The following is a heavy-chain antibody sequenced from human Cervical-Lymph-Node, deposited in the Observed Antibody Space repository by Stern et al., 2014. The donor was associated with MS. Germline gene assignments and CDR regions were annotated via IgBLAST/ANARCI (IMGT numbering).Heavy chain of an antibody. D-gene: IGHD3-10*01. Sequence: VQLVESGGGLMQPGGALSLSGAASGFTVSRSYMSWVRQAPGKGLEWVSVIYSAGTTYYADSVKGRFTISRDNSKNTLNLQMNSLRAEDTAVYYCARDPNYGSGYWGQGTLVTVSS. CDR2: IYSAGTT. J-gene: IGHJ4*02. CDR1: GFTVSRSY. CDR3: ARDPNYGSGY. V-gene: IGHV3-53*01.